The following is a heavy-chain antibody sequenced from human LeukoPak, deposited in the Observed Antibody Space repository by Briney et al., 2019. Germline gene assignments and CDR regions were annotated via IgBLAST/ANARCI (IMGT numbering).Heavy chain of an antibody. Sequence: SETLSLTCTVSGGSISSYYWSWIRQPAGKGLEWIGRIYTSGSTNYNPSLKSRVTMSVDTSKNQFSLKLSSVTAADTAVYYCASKSYDFWSGYWPLERPHAYKYWGQGTLVTVSS. CDR3: ASKSYDFWSGYWPLERPHAYKY. V-gene: IGHV4-4*07. CDR2: IYTSGST. CDR1: GGSISSYY. J-gene: IGHJ4*02. D-gene: IGHD3-3*01.